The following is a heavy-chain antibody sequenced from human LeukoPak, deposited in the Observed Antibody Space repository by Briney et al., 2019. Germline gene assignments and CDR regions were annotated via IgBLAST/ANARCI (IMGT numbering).Heavy chain of an antibody. CDR1: GFTFSNYA. Sequence: GGSLRLSCAASGFTFSNYAMHWVRQAPGKGLEWVAVISYDGSSIYYADSVKGRFTISRDNSKSTLYVQMNGLRVEDTAVYYCAKITTGTTYWGQGTLVTVSS. D-gene: IGHD1-1*01. J-gene: IGHJ4*02. V-gene: IGHV3-30-3*02. CDR2: ISYDGSSI. CDR3: AKITTGTTY.